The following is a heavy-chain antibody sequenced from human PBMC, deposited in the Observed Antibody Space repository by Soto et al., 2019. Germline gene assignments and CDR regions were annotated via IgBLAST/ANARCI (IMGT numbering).Heavy chain of an antibody. J-gene: IGHJ4*02. D-gene: IGHD6-13*01. CDR2: IKSKTDGGTT. CDR3: TTGLAAAGTNY. Sequence: PGGSLRLSCAASGFTFNAAWMSLVRQAPGKGLEWVGRIKSKTDGGTTDFAAPVKGRFTISRDDSKNTVYLQMNSLKIEDTAVYYCTTGLAAAGTNYWGQGTLVTVSS. CDR1: GFTFNAAW. V-gene: IGHV3-15*01.